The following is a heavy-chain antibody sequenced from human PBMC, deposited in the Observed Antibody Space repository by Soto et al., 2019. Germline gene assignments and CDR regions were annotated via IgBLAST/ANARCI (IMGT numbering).Heavy chain of an antibody. V-gene: IGHV3-53*01. Sequence: EVQLVESGGGLIQPGGSLRLSCAASGFTVSSNYMSWVRQAPGKGLEWVSAITSSGGSTYYPDSVKGRFTISRDNSKNTLFLQMNSLRAEDTAVYYCTNRKLPTRPWGPAFDVWGQGTMVTVSS. J-gene: IGHJ3*01. CDR2: TSSGGST. CDR3: TNRKLPTRPWGPAFDV. D-gene: IGHD6-6*01. CDR1: GFTVSSNY.